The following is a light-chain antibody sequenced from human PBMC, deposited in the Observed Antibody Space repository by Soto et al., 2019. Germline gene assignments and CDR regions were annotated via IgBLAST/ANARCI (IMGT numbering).Light chain of an antibody. CDR2: DTA. J-gene: IGLJ2*01. CDR3: LLSSSGARV. Sequence: QAVVTQEPSLAVSPGGTVTLTCGSSTGAVTSGHYPYWFQQKPGQAPRTLIYDTAYKHSWTPARFSASLLGGKAALTLSGAQPEDEAVYFCLLSSSGARVFGGGTKVTVL. CDR1: TGAVTSGHY. V-gene: IGLV7-46*01.